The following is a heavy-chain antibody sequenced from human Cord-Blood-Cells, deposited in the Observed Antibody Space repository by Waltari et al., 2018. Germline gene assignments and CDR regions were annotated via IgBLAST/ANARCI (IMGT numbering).Heavy chain of an antibody. V-gene: IGHV4-34*01. Sequence: QVQLQQWGAGLLKPSETLSLTCAVYGGSFSGYYWSWIRQPPGKGLEWIGEINHSGSTNYNPSLKSRVTISVDTSKNQFSLKLSSVTAADTAVYYCARVAGSYGFYYYYGMDVRGQGTTVTVSS. CDR3: ARVAGSYGFYYYYGMDV. J-gene: IGHJ6*02. D-gene: IGHD5-18*01. CDR1: GGSFSGYY. CDR2: INHSGST.